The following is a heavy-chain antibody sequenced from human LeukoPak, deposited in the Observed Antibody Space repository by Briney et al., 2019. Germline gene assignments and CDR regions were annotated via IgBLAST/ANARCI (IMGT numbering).Heavy chain of an antibody. J-gene: IGHJ4*02. V-gene: IGHV1-69*13. CDR3: ARDVRPDSSRWPLLGY. D-gene: IGHD6-13*01. CDR2: IIPIFGTA. Sequence: GASVKVSCKASGGTFSSYAISWVRQAPGQGLEWMGGIIPIFGTANYAQKFQGRVTITADESTSTAYMELSSLRSEDTAVYYCARDVRPDSSRWPLLGYWGQGTLVTVSS. CDR1: GGTFSSYA.